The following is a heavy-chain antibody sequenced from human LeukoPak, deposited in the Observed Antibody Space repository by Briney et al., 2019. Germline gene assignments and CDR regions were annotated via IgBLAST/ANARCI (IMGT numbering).Heavy chain of an antibody. D-gene: IGHD3-9*01. V-gene: IGHV5-51*01. CDR2: IYPGDSDT. J-gene: IGHJ5*02. CDR3: ARRAYYDILTGPIRWWNGGFDP. Sequence: GESLKISCKGSGYSFTSYWIGWVRQMPGKGLEWMGIIYPGDSDTRYSPSFQGQVTISADKSISTAYLQWSSLKASDTAMCYCARRAYYDILTGPIRWWNGGFDPWGQGTLVTVSS. CDR1: GYSFTSYW.